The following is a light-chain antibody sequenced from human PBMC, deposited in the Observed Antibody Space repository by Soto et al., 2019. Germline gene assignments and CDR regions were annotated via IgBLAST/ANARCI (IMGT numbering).Light chain of an antibody. V-gene: IGKV1-6*01. CDR2: AAS. CDR1: QAIRYD. Sequence: AIQMTQSPSSLSASVGDRVTITCRASQAIRYDLGWYQQKPGKAPKLLISAASNLQSGVPSRFSGSGSGTDFTLTISSLQSEDFATYYCLQDSNYPRTFGQGTKVEIK. J-gene: IGKJ1*01. CDR3: LQDSNYPRT.